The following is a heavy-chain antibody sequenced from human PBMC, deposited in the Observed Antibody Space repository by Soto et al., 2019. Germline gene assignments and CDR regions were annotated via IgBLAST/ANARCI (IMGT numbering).Heavy chain of an antibody. CDR3: VRGSYTIFGVVMDV. Sequence: SETLSLTCTVSGGSISSGDYYWSWIRQPPGKGLEWIGYIYYSGSTYYNPSLKSRVTISVDTSKNQFSLKLSSVTAADTAVYYCVRGSYTIFGVVMDVWGQGTTVTVSS. CDR2: IYYSGST. J-gene: IGHJ6*02. D-gene: IGHD3-3*01. CDR1: GGSISSGDYY. V-gene: IGHV4-30-4*01.